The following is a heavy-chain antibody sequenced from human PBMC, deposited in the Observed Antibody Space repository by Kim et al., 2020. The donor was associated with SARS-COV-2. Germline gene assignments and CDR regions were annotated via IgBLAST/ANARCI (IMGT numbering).Heavy chain of an antibody. Sequence: ASVKVSCKVSGYTLTELSMHWVRQAPGKGLEWMGGFDPEDGETIYAQKFQGRVTMTEDTSTDTAYMELSSLRSEDTAVYYCATSDAVRGVYYYYYGMDVWGQGTTVTVSS. CDR2: FDPEDGET. V-gene: IGHV1-24*01. J-gene: IGHJ6*02. CDR3: ATSDAVRGVYYYYYGMDV. D-gene: IGHD3-10*01. CDR1: GYTLTELS.